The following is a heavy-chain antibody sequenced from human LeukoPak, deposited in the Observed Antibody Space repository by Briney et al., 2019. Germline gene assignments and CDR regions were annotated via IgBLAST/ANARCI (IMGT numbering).Heavy chain of an antibody. Sequence: RGSLRLSCAASGFTFSSYAVHWVRQAPGKGLAWVAVISYDGSNKYYADSVKGRFTISRDNSKNTLYLQMNSLRAEDTAVYYCARGRSPDYYDSSGVAFDIWGQGTMVTVSS. J-gene: IGHJ3*02. CDR3: ARGRSPDYYDSSGVAFDI. D-gene: IGHD3-22*01. V-gene: IGHV3-30-3*01. CDR2: ISYDGSNK. CDR1: GFTFSSYA.